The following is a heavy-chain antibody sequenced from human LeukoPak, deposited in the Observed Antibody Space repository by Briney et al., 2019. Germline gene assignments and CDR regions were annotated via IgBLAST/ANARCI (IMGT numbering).Heavy chain of an antibody. V-gene: IGHV4-38-2*02. Sequence: SETLSLTCNVSGYSISNNYYWGWIRQPPGKGLEWIGSMHHSGSTFISPSLNSRVTISMQTSKNQFSLKLGSVTAADTAVYYCTRSTHSIRAAGGFDYWGQGTLVTVSS. CDR1: GYSISNNYY. CDR3: TRSTHSIRAAGGFDY. J-gene: IGHJ4*02. D-gene: IGHD6-13*01. CDR2: MHHSGST.